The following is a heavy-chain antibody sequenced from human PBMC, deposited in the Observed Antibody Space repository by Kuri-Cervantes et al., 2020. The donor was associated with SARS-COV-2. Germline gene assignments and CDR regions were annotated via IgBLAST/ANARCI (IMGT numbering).Heavy chain of an antibody. J-gene: IGHJ4*02. V-gene: IGHV3-48*01. Sequence: GGSLRLSCAASGFTFSSYSMNWVRQAPGKGLEWVSYISSSSSSTIYYADSVKGRFTISRDNAKNTLSLQMNSLRAEDTAVYYCAKTLLRIAVAGTLYYFDYWAQGTLVTVSS. CDR1: GFTFSSYS. D-gene: IGHD6-19*01. CDR2: ISSSSSSTI. CDR3: AKTLLRIAVAGTLYYFDY.